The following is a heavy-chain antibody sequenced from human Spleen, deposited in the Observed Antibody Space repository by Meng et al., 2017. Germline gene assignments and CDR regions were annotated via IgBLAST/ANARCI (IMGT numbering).Heavy chain of an antibody. Sequence: GESLKISCAASGFTFNSNAMSWVRQAPGKGLEWVSAISGSGGRTYYADSVQGQFTLSRDNSKNTLYLQMNSLRAEDTAVYYYAKGEGDEVVPVHLGAFDIWGQGTMVTVSS. CDR2: ISGSGGRT. V-gene: IGHV3-23*01. CDR3: AKGEGDEVVPVHLGAFDI. D-gene: IGHD2-2*01. J-gene: IGHJ3*02. CDR1: GFTFNSNA.